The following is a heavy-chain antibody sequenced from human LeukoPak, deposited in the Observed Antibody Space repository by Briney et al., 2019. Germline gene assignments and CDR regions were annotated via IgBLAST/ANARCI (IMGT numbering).Heavy chain of an antibody. CDR2: ISPSENT. D-gene: IGHD2-15*01. CDR1: GGSISSYY. Sequence: SETLSLTCTVSGGSISSYYWSWIRQPPGKGLEWIGRISPSENTNYNPSLKSRVTTSIDTSKNQFSLNLNSVTAADTAVYYCARDRPVVVVGSIVYYDYWGQGTLVTVST. CDR3: ARDRPVVVVGSIVYYDY. J-gene: IGHJ4*02. V-gene: IGHV4-4*07.